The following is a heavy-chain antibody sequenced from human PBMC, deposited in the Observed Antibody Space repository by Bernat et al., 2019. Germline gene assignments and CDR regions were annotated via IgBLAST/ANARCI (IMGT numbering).Heavy chain of an antibody. CDR1: GYTFTSYG. J-gene: IGHJ6*02. CDR2: ISAYNGNT. Sequence: VQLVQSGAEVKKPGASVKVSCKASGYTFTSYGISWVRQAPGQGLEWMGWISAYNGNTNYAQKLQGGVTMTTDTSTSTAYMELRSLRSDDTAVYYCAREVRPTLGAGKWIYGMDVWGQGTTVTVSS. D-gene: IGHD6-19*01. V-gene: IGHV1-18*01. CDR3: AREVRPTLGAGKWIYGMDV.